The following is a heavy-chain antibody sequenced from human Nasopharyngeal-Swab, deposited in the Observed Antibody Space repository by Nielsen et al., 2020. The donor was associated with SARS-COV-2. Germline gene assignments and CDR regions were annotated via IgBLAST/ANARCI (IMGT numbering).Heavy chain of an antibody. CDR2: ISSSGSTI. V-gene: IGHV3-48*04. Sequence: GGSLRLSCAASGFTFSSYGMHWIRQAPGKGLEWVSYISSSGSTIYYADSVKGRFTISRDNAKNSLYLQMNSLRAEDTAVYYCARVLDTAMVLGGPLDYWGQGTLVTVSS. CDR1: GFTFSSYG. D-gene: IGHD5-18*01. CDR3: ARVLDTAMVLGGPLDY. J-gene: IGHJ4*02.